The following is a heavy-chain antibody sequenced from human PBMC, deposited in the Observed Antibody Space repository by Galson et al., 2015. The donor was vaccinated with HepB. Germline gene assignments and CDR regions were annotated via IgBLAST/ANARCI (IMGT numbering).Heavy chain of an antibody. V-gene: IGHV3-33*08. CDR3: ARDGAVAGQRFDY. J-gene: IGHJ4*02. CDR1: GFTFSSYG. Sequence: SLRLSCAASGFTFSSYGMHWVRQAPGKGLEWVAVIWYDGSNKYYADSVKGRFTISRDNSKNTLHLQMNSLRAEDTAVYYCARDGAVAGQRFDYWGQGTLVTVSS. D-gene: IGHD6-19*01. CDR2: IWYDGSNK.